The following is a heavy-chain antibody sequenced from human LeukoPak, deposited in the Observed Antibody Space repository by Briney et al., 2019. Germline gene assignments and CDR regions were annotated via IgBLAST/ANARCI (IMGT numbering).Heavy chain of an antibody. V-gene: IGHV3-20*04. CDR3: ARSPRCNWNYPSYNYFDY. CDR1: GFTFDDYV. J-gene: IGHJ4*02. Sequence: GVSLRLSCAASGFTFDDYVMSWVRQAPGKGLEWVSGINWNGGSTGYADSVKGRFTISRDNAKNSLYLQMNSLRAEDTALYYCARSPRCNWNYPSYNYFDYWGQGTLVTVSS. CDR2: INWNGGST. D-gene: IGHD1-7*01.